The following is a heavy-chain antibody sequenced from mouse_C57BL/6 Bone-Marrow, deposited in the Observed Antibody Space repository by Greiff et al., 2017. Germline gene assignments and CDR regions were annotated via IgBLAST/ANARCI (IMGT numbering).Heavy chain of an antibody. J-gene: IGHJ4*01. CDR1: GYTFTSYW. V-gene: IGHV1-64*01. CDR2: IHPNSGST. CDR3: ARRRIYYDYDDAMDY. Sequence: QVQLKQPGAELVKPGASVKLSCKASGYTFTSYWMHWVKQRPGQGLEWIGMIHPNSGSTNYNEKFKSKATLTVDKSSSTAYMQLSSLTSEDSAVYYCARRRIYYDYDDAMDYWGQGTSVTVSS. D-gene: IGHD2-4*01.